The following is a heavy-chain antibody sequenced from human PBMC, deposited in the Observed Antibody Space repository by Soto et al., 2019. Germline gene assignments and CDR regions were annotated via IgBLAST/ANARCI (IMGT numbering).Heavy chain of an antibody. Sequence: SETLSLTCAVYGGSLSGYYWCWIRQPLGKGLEWIGEINHSRSTDYNPSLKSRVTISVDTSKNQFSLKLSSVTAADTAVYYCAKGCRLTRTIFGVVRNWFDPWGQGTLVTVSS. CDR1: GGSLSGYY. CDR2: INHSRST. CDR3: AKGCRLTRTIFGVVRNWFDP. J-gene: IGHJ5*02. D-gene: IGHD3-3*01. V-gene: IGHV4-34*01.